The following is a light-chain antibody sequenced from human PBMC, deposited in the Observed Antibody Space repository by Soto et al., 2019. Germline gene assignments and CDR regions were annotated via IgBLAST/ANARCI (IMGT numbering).Light chain of an antibody. CDR2: GAS. CDR3: HQYDSWT. Sequence: EIVLTQSPGTLSLSPGERATLSCRASQSFNSIYLAWYQQKPGQAPRLLIYGASSRATGIPDWFSGSGSGTDLTLTISRQEPEYFAVYYCHQYDSWTYGQGTKVEIK. J-gene: IGKJ1*01. CDR1: QSFNSIY. V-gene: IGKV3-20*01.